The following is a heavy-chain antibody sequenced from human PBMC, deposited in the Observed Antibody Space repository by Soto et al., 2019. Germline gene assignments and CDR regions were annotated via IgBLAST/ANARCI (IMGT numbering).Heavy chain of an antibody. D-gene: IGHD3-3*01. CDR1: GYTFTSYD. CDR2: MNPNSGNT. J-gene: IGHJ6*02. CDR3: ARVRTLIPIFGIRSPYGMDV. Sequence: QVQLVQSGAEVKKPGASVKVSCKASGYTFTSYDINWVRQATGQGLEWMGWMNPNSGNTGYAQKFQGRVTMTRNTSISTAYMELSSLRSEDTAVYYCARVRTLIPIFGIRSPYGMDVWGQGTTVTVSS. V-gene: IGHV1-8*01.